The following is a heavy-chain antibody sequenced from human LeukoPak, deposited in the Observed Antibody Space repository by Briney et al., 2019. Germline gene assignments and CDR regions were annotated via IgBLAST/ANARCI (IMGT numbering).Heavy chain of an antibody. CDR3: ARSLNTAMGSFDY. Sequence: GGSLRLSCAASGFTFSSYSMNWVRQAPGKGLEWVSSISSSSSYIYHADSVKGRFTISRDNAKNSLYLQMNSLRAEDTAVYYCARSLNTAMGSFDYWGQGTLVTVSS. D-gene: IGHD5-18*01. CDR1: GFTFSSYS. CDR2: ISSSSSYI. J-gene: IGHJ4*02. V-gene: IGHV3-21*01.